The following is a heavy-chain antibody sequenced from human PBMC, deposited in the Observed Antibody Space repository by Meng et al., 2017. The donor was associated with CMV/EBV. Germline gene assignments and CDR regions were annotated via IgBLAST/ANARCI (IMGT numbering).Heavy chain of an antibody. CDR2: ISGSGGST. CDR3: AKAPSYYYDSSGEDY. J-gene: IGHJ4*02. Sequence: GESLKISCAASGFTFSSYAMSWVRQAPGKGLEWVSAISGSGGSTYYADPVKGRFTISRDNSKNTLYLQMNSLRAEDTAVYYCAKAPSYYYDSSGEDYWGQGTLVTVSS. D-gene: IGHD3-22*01. V-gene: IGHV3-23*01. CDR1: GFTFSSYA.